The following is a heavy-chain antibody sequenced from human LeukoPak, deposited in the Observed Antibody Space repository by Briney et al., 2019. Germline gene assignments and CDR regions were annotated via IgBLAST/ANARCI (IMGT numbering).Heavy chain of an antibody. CDR3: ARASGSGSHYPFDY. V-gene: IGHV3-74*01. CDR2: IRSDGSST. CDR1: GFTFSSYW. D-gene: IGHD3-10*01. J-gene: IGHJ4*02. Sequence: GGSLRLSCAASGFTFSSYWMHWVRQAPGKGLVWVSHIRSDGSSTNYADSVKGRFTISRDNAESTLYLQMNSLRAGDTAVYYCARASGSGSHYPFDYWGQGTLVTVSS.